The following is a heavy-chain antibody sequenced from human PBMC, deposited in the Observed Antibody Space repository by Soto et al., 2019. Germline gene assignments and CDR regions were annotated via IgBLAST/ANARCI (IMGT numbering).Heavy chain of an antibody. CDR2: IYSGGST. V-gene: IGHV3-53*02. J-gene: IGHJ4*02. D-gene: IGHD1-26*01. CDR3: AREGSGRSHTY. Sequence: EVQLVETGGGLIQPGGSLRLSCAASGLTVSSNYMSWVRQAPGKGLEWVSVIYSGGSTYYADSVKGRFTISRDNSKNTLYLQMNSLRAEDTAVYYCAREGSGRSHTYWGQGTLVTVSS. CDR1: GLTVSSNY.